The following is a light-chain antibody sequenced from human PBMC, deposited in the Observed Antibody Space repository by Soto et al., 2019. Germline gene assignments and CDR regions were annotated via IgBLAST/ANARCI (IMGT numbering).Light chain of an antibody. CDR2: EGS. Sequence: QSVLTQPASVSASPGQSITISCTGTSSDVGRYNIVSWYQQHPGKAPKLMIYEGSKRPSGVSNRFSGSKSGNTASLTISGLQAEDEADYYCCSYAGSSTYVFGTGTKVTVL. CDR3: CSYAGSSTYV. V-gene: IGLV2-23*01. CDR1: SSDVGRYNI. J-gene: IGLJ1*01.